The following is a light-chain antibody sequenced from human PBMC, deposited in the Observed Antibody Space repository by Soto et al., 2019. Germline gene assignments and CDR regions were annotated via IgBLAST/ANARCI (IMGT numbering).Light chain of an antibody. J-gene: IGKJ5*01. CDR1: QSVSNNY. CDR3: QQRSNWPIT. V-gene: IGKV3D-20*02. CDR2: GAS. Sequence: TALTQPPGTLSLSPMERATLSCRASQSVSNNYLAWYQQKPGQAPRLLIYGASNRATGIPDRFSGSGSGTDFTLTISRLEPEDFAVYYCQQRSNWPITFGQGIRLEI.